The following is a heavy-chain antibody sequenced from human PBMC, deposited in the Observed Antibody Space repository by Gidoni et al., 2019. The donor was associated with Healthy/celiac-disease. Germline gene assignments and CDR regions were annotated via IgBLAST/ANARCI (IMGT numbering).Heavy chain of an antibody. Sequence: EVQRLESGGGLVQPGGSLRLSGAASGSTFGSDAMIWFRQPPGKGLEWVAAISGRGGSTSYADSVKGRFTISRDNSTNPLYLQMNSLRAEDTAVYYCAKGIGSYYYMDVWGKGTTVTVSS. CDR3: AKGIGSYYYMDV. J-gene: IGHJ6*03. D-gene: IGHD6-25*01. CDR1: GSTFGSDA. V-gene: IGHV3-23*01. CDR2: ISGRGGST.